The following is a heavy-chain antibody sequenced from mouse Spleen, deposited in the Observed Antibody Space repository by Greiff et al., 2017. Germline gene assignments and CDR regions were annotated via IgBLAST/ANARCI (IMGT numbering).Heavy chain of an antibody. D-gene: IGHD3-2*02. Sequence: VKLVESGPGLVAPSQSLSITCTVSGFSLTSYGVHWVRQPPGKGLEWLGVIWAGGSTNYNSALMSRLSISKDNSKSQVFLKMNSLQTDDTAMYYCARDQGHQAWFAYWGQGTLVTVSA. V-gene: IGHV2-9*02. CDR2: IWAGGST. J-gene: IGHJ3*01. CDR3: ARDQGHQAWFAY. CDR1: GFSLTSYG.